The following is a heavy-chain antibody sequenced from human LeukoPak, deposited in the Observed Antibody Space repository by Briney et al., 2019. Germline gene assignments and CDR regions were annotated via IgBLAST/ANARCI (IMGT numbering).Heavy chain of an antibody. CDR3: AADRTGLAFDI. CDR2: IYTSGST. CDR1: GGSISSYY. D-gene: IGHD3-22*01. V-gene: IGHV4-4*08. Sequence: NPSETLSLTCTVSGGSISSYYWSWIRQPPGKGLEWIGRIYTSGSTNYNPSLKSRVTISVDTSKNQFSLKLSSVTAADTAVYYCAADRTGLAFDIWGQGTMVTVSS. J-gene: IGHJ3*02.